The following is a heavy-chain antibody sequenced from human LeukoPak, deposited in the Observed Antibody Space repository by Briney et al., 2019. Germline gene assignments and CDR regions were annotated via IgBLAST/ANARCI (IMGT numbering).Heavy chain of an antibody. Sequence: ASVKVSCTASGYTFTGYYMHWVRQAPGQGLEWMGWINPNSGGTNYAQKFQGRVTMTRDTSISTAYMELSRLRSDDTAVYYCARVVAVAGSDWFDPWGQGTLVTVSS. J-gene: IGHJ5*02. CDR2: INPNSGGT. CDR3: ARVVAVAGSDWFDP. V-gene: IGHV1-2*02. CDR1: GYTFTGYY. D-gene: IGHD6-19*01.